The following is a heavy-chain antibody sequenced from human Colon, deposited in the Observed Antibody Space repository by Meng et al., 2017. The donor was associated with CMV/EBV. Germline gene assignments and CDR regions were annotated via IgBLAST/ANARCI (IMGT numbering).Heavy chain of an antibody. D-gene: IGHD5-12*01. J-gene: IGHJ4*02. CDR1: GFAFVSYG. CDR2: ISYDDDNK. Sequence: ASFGFAFVSYGMHWFRRAPVRGPEWVACISYDDDNKCSADSLTRRFTVSRTNSETTLFLQLNSLTVAAAAVYFCAKDHGGYPLGVDYWGPGALVTVSS. V-gene: IGHV3-30*18. CDR3: AKDHGGYPLGVDY.